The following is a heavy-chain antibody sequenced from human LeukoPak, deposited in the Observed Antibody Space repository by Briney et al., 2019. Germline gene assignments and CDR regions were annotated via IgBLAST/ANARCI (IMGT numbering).Heavy chain of an antibody. CDR2: IWYDGTNK. CDR1: GFTFSSYG. Sequence: GGSLRLSCAASGFTFSSYGLHWVRQAPGKGLEWVSVIWYDGTNKYYADSVKGRFTISRDNSKNTLYLQMNSLRAEDTAVYYCAKDQYSYDSSGRAALSWGQGTLVTVSS. V-gene: IGHV3-30*02. J-gene: IGHJ5*02. CDR3: AKDQYSYDSSGRAALS. D-gene: IGHD3-22*01.